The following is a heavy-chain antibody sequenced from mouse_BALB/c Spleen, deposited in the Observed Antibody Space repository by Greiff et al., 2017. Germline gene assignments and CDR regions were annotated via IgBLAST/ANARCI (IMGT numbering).Heavy chain of an antibody. V-gene: IGHV5-6-5*01. Sequence: EVMLVESGGGLVKPGGSLKLSCAASGFTFSSYAMSWVRQTPEKRLEWVASISSGGSTYYPDSVKGRFTISRDNARNILYLQMSSLRSEDTAMYYCARGDGYYRYGWPFDYWGQGTTLTVSS. J-gene: IGHJ2*01. CDR2: ISSGGST. CDR1: GFTFSSYA. D-gene: IGHD2-14*01. CDR3: ARGDGYYRYGWPFDY.